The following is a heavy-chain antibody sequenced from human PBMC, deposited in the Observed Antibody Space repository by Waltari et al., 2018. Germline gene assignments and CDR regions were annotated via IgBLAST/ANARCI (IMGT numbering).Heavy chain of an antibody. V-gene: IGHV5-51*01. Sequence: EVQLVQSGAEVKEPGESLKISCTTSGFSFKDYWIGWVRHMPGKGLEWMGIIYPRTSETLYGPSLQGQVTISADRSIKTAYLQWSSLQASDTAIYYCAAREYLGDTIHYWGQGTLVTVSS. CDR2: IYPRTSET. J-gene: IGHJ4*01. CDR3: AAREYLGDTIHY. CDR1: GFSFKDYW. D-gene: IGHD1-26*01.